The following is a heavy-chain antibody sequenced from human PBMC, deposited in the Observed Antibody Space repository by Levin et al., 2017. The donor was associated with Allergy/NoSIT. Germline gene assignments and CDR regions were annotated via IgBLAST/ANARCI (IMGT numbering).Heavy chain of an antibody. CDR1: GFTFGTYS. V-gene: IGHV3-48*02. Sequence: LSLTCAASGFTFGTYSMNWVRQAPGKGLEWVSYISSGSTTIYYADSVRGRFTISRDNANNSLFLQMNSLRDEDTAVYYCARGYSSAFNCWGQGTLVTVSS. CDR2: ISSGSTTI. CDR3: ARGYSSAFNC. D-gene: IGHD6-19*01. J-gene: IGHJ4*02.